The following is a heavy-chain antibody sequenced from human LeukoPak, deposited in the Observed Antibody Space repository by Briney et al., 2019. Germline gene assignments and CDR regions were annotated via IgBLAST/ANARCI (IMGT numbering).Heavy chain of an antibody. Sequence: GGSLRLSCAASGFSFSTYGMDWVRQAPGKGLEWVAFISNDGSNKNYADSVKGRFTISRDNSKNTLFLQVNSLRVEDTAVYYCAKGSGNYEYFDHWGQGTLVTVSS. CDR2: ISNDGSNK. CDR3: AKGSGNYEYFDH. J-gene: IGHJ4*02. D-gene: IGHD1-26*01. CDR1: GFSFSTYG. V-gene: IGHV3-30*18.